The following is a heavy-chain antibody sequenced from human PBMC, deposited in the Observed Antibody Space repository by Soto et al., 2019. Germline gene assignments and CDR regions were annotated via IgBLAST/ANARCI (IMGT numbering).Heavy chain of an antibody. CDR1: GGSISSYY. D-gene: IGHD1-1*01. CDR2: IYYSGST. V-gene: IGHV4-59*01. J-gene: IGHJ6*02. Sequence: SETLSLTCTVSGGSISSYYWSWIRQPPGKGLEWIGYIYYSGSTNYNPSLKSRVTISVDTSKNQFSPKLSSVTAADTAVYYCARASTTRHYGMDVWGQGTTVTVSS. CDR3: ARASTTRHYGMDV.